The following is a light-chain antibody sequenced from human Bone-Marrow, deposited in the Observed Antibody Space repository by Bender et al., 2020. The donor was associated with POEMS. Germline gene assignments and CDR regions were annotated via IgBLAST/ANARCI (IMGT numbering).Light chain of an antibody. Sequence: QSALTQPASVSGSPGQSITISCTGTSSDVGGYNYVSWYQQLPGKAPKLLISDVRNRPSGVSDRFSGSKSGNTASLTISGLQPEDEADYYCSSYTGSSTVVFGGGTKLTVL. J-gene: IGLJ2*01. V-gene: IGLV2-14*03. CDR3: SSYTGSSTVV. CDR1: SSDVGGYNY. CDR2: DVR.